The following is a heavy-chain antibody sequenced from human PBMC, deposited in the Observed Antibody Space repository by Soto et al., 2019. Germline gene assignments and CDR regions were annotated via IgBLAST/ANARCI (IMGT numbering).Heavy chain of an antibody. J-gene: IGHJ6*02. V-gene: IGHV1-2*02. Sequence: ASVNVSCKASGYTFTSYYMHWVRQAPGQGLEWMGWINPNSGGTNYAQKFQGRVTMTRDTSISTAYMELSRLRSDDTAVYYCARRCDYYYYGMDVWGQGTTVTVSS. CDR2: INPNSGGT. CDR3: ARRCDYYYYGMDV. CDR1: GYTFTSYY.